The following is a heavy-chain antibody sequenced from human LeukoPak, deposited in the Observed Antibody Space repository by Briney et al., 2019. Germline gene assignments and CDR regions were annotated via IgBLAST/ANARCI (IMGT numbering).Heavy chain of an antibody. CDR3: ARLVQTGTYKGFCDY. V-gene: IGHV3-21*01. J-gene: IGHJ4*02. CDR1: GFTFSSYS. CDR2: ISSSSSYI. D-gene: IGHD1-26*01. Sequence: PGGSLRLSCAASGFTFSSYSMNWVRQAPGKGLEWVSSISSSSSYIYYADSVKGRFTISRDNAKNSLYLQMNSLRAEDTAVYYCARLVQTGTYKGFCDYWGQGTLVTVSS.